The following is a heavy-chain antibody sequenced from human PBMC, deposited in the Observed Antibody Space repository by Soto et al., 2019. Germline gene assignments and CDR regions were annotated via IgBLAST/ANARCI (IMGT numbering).Heavy chain of an antibody. J-gene: IGHJ6*02. Sequence: SETLSLTCAVYGGSFSGYYWSWIRQPPGKGLEWIGEINHSGSTNYNPSLKSRVTISVDTSKNQFSLKLSSVTAADTAVYYCAKYYYGSRLYYYYGMDVWGQETTVTV. CDR3: AKYYYGSRLYYYYGMDV. V-gene: IGHV4-34*01. CDR1: GGSFSGYY. D-gene: IGHD3-10*01. CDR2: INHSGST.